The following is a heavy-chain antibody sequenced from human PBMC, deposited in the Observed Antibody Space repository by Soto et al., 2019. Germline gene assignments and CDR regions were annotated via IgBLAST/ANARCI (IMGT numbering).Heavy chain of an antibody. V-gene: IGHV3-23*01. D-gene: IGHD5-18*01. CDR1: GFTFSSYA. J-gene: IGHJ4*02. CDR2: ITYNGDNT. Sequence: PEGSLRLSCAASGFTFSSYAMTWVRQAPGKGLEWVSVITYNGDNTYYADSVKGRFTISRDNSKDTVHLQMNSLRAEDTAVYYCARYIRGPTVFYFDFWGPGVLVTVSS. CDR3: ARYIRGPTVFYFDF.